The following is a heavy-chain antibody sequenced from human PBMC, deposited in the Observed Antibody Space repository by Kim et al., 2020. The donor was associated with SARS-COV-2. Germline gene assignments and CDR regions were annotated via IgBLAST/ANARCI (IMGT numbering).Heavy chain of an antibody. CDR1: GGSISSSSYY. D-gene: IGHD2-2*01. CDR3: ATDRYCSSTSCYYTPDAFDI. CDR2: IYYSGST. Sequence: SETLSLTCTVSGGSISSSSYYWGWIRQPPGKGLEWIGSIYYSGSTYYNPSLKSRVTISVDTSKNQFSLKLSSVTAADTAVYYCATDRYCSSTSCYYTPDAFDIWGQGTMVTVSS. V-gene: IGHV4-39*07. J-gene: IGHJ3*02.